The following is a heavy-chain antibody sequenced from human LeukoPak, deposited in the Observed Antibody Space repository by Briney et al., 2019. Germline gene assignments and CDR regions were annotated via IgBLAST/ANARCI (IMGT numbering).Heavy chain of an antibody. CDR1: GGTFSSDG. Sequence: SVKVSCKASGGTFSSDGITWVRQAPGQGLEWMGGIIPSFRKPDYAKKFQGRVTLTADESTSTAYMELSSLRSEDTAVYYCAREGLFTMVRRGTLDNRGQGTLVTVSS. J-gene: IGHJ4*02. D-gene: IGHD3-10*01. V-gene: IGHV1-69*01. CDR2: IIPSFRKP. CDR3: AREGLFTMVRRGTLDN.